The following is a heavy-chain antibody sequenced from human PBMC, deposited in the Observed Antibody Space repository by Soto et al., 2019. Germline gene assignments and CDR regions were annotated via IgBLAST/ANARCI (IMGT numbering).Heavy chain of an antibody. CDR2: ISYDGSDK. CDR1: GFTFSRYG. J-gene: IGHJ4*02. D-gene: IGHD5-18*01. Sequence: QVPLVESGGGVVQPGRSLRLSCAASGFTFSRYGMFWVRQAPGKGLEWVAVISYDGSDKYYADSVKGRFTISRDNSKNTLYVQLDSLRADDTGVYYCAAGYSFGDYWGQGTLVTISS. V-gene: IGHV3-30*03. CDR3: AAGYSFGDY.